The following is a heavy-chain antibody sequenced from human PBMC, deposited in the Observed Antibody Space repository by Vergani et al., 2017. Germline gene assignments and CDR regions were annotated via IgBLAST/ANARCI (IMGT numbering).Heavy chain of an antibody. D-gene: IGHD3-22*01. CDR2: IIPILGIA. CDR3: ARDGNYDSSGYCDY. V-gene: IGHV1-69*08. CDR1: GGTFSSST. Sequence: QVQLVQSGAEVKKPGSSVKVSCKASGGTFSSSTISWVRQAPGQGLEWMGRIIPILGIANYAQKFQGRVTSTADKSTSTAYMELSSLRSEDTAVYYCARDGNYDSSGYCDYWGQGTLVTVSS. J-gene: IGHJ4*02.